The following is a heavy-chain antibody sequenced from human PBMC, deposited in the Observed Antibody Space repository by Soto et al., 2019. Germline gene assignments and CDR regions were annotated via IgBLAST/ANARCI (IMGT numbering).Heavy chain of an antibody. CDR2: IDHSGST. J-gene: IGHJ4*02. CDR3: ARVDVSSSWYFSDY. V-gene: IGHV4-4*02. CDR1: GGSISSSNW. D-gene: IGHD6-13*01. Sequence: QVQLQESGPGLVKPSGTLSLTCAVSGGSISSSNWWSWVRQPPGKGLEWIGEIDHSGSTNYNPSPKSRVTISVDKSKNQFSLKLSSVTAADTAVYYCARVDVSSSWYFSDYWGQGTLVTVSS.